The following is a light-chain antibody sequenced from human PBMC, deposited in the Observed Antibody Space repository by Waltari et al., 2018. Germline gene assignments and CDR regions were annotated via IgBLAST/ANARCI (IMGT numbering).Light chain of an antibody. V-gene: IGLV1-44*01. CDR3: AAWDNSLDAWV. CDR2: SND. J-gene: IGLJ3*02. Sequence: QSVLTQPLSMSGTPGQGVTISCSGSSSNIGRDTVNWYQQLPGTAPELLIYSNDQRPSGVPDRFSGSKSGTSASLAISGLQSDDGADYYCAAWDNSLDAWVFGGGTKLTVL. CDR1: SSNIGRDT.